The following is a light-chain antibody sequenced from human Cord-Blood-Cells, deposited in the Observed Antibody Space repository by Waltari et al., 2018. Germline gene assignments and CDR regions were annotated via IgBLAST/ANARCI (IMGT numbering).Light chain of an antibody. V-gene: IGLV3-19*01. Sequence: FELTQAPAVSVALGQTVGITCQGNSLRSYYASWYQQKQGRAPVLVIYGKNNRPSGIPYRFSGSSSGNTASLTITGAQAEDEADYYCNSRDSSGNHYVFGTGTKVTVL. CDR2: GKN. CDR3: NSRDSSGNHYV. J-gene: IGLJ1*01. CDR1: SLRSYY.